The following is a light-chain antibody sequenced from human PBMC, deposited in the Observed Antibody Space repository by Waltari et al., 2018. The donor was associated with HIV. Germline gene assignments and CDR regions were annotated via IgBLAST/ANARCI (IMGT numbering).Light chain of an antibody. CDR3: DSHTNTFTRV. CDR2: DVN. V-gene: IGLV2-14*01. J-gene: IGLJ1*01. Sequence: QSALTQPASVSGSPGQSITISCTGTRSDVGGFAFVSWYQQFPGKAPKVVIYDVNNRPSGVSDRFSGSKSGNTASLTISGLQAEDEADYYCDSHTNTFTRVFGTGTRVTVL. CDR1: RSDVGGFAF.